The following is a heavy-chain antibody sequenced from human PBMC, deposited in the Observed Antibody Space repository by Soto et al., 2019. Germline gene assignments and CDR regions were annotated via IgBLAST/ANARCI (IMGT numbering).Heavy chain of an antibody. V-gene: IGHV4-39*01. J-gene: IGHJ5*02. CDR3: VRHYYWFDP. CDR1: GGSISRSGYY. Sequence: QLQLQESGPGLVKPSETLSLTCAVSGGSISRSGYYWGWIRQPPGKGLEWIGSIYYSGSTYYNPSLKSRVTLSVGTSRNQFSLNLNSVTAADTAVYHCVRHYYWFDPWGQGTLVTVSS. D-gene: IGHD3-10*01. CDR2: IYYSGST.